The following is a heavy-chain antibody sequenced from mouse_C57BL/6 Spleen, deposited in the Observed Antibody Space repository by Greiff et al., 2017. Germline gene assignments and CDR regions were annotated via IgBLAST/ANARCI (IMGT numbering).Heavy chain of an antibody. CDR3: ARYYYGSSCDY. J-gene: IGHJ2*01. CDR2: IHPNSGST. D-gene: IGHD1-1*01. Sequence: QVQLQQSGAELVKPGASVKLSCKASGYTFTSYWMHWVKQRPGQGLEWIGMIHPNSGSTNYNEKFKSKATLTVDKSSSTAYMQLSSLTSEDSAVYYCARYYYGSSCDYWGQGTTLTVSS. V-gene: IGHV1-64*01. CDR1: GYTFTSYW.